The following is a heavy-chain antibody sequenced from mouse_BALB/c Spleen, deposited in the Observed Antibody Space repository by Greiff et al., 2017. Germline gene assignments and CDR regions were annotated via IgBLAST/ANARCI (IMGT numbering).Heavy chain of an antibody. CDR3: TRSYGNNAMDY. V-gene: IGHV1-5*01. J-gene: IGHJ4*01. CDR1: GYSFTSYW. Sequence: VQLQQSGTVLARPGASVKMSCKASGYSFTSYWMHWVKQRPGQGLEWIGAIYPGNSDTSYNQKFKGKAKLTAVTSASTAYMELSSLTNEDSAVYYCTRSYGNNAMDYWGQGTSVTVSS. D-gene: IGHD2-10*02. CDR2: IYPGNSDT.